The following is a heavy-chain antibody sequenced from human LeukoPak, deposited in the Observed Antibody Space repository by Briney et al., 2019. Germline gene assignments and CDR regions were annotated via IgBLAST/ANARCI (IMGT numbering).Heavy chain of an antibody. J-gene: IGHJ5*02. V-gene: IGHV3-23*01. Sequence: GGSLRLSCAASGFTFSSYAMSWVRQAPGKGLEWVSAISGNGGSTYYADSVKGRFTISRDNSKNTLYLQMNSLRAEDTAVYYCAKNVEVPSWFDPWGQGTLVTVSS. CDR2: ISGNGGST. CDR3: AKNVEVPSWFDP. D-gene: IGHD1-7*01. CDR1: GFTFSSYA.